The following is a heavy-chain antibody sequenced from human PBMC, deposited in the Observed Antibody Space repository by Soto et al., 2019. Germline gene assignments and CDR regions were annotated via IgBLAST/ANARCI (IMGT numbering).Heavy chain of an antibody. D-gene: IGHD2-21*02. J-gene: IGHJ4*02. CDR3: ARAWVVVTAPEY. CDR1: GYTFTSYA. CDR2: INAGNGNT. V-gene: IGHV1-3*05. Sequence: QVQLVQSGAEEKKPGASVKVSCKASGYTFTSYAMHWVRQAPGQRLEWMGWINAGNGNTKYSQKFQGRVTITRDTSASIAYMELISLRSEDTAVYYCARAWVVVTAPEYFGQGTLVTVSS.